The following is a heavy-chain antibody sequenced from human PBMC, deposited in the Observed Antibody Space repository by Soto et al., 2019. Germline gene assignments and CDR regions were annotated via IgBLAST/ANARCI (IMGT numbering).Heavy chain of an antibody. CDR3: TTDLYSYGWRFDY. D-gene: IGHD5-18*01. V-gene: IGHV3-15*01. CDR1: GFTFSNAW. J-gene: IGHJ4*02. CDR2: IKSKTDGGTT. Sequence: PGGSLRLSCAASGFTFSNAWMSWVRQAPGKGLEWVGRIKSKTDGGTTDYAAPVKGRFTTSRDDSKNTLYLQMNSLKTEDTAVYYCTTDLYSYGWRFDYWGQGTLVTVSS.